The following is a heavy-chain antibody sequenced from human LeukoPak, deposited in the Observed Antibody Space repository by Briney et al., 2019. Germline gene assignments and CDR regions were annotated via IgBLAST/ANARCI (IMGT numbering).Heavy chain of an antibody. CDR1: GFTFSHYG. V-gene: IGHV3-33*01. D-gene: IGHD3-10*01. J-gene: IGHJ4*02. CDR2: IWYDGSKQ. CDR3: ARDLSYGSGEF. Sequence: GGSLRLSCAGSGFTFSHYGIYWVRQAPGKGLEWVAAIWYDGSKQLYRDAVKGRFTISRDDSKNTVFLQMNSLRAEDTAVYFCARDLSYGSGEFWGQGTLVTVSS.